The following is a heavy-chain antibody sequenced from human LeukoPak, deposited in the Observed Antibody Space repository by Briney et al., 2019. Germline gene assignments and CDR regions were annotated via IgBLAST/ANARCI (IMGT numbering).Heavy chain of an antibody. Sequence: ASVKVSCKASGYTFTSYGISWVRQAPGQGLEWMGWIGAYNGNTNYAQKLHGRVTMTTDTSTKTAYMELRSLRSDDTAVYYCARAVSSASYSHYWGQGTLVTVSS. J-gene: IGHJ4*02. CDR1: GYTFTSYG. D-gene: IGHD1-26*01. CDR2: IGAYNGNT. CDR3: ARAVSSASYSHY. V-gene: IGHV1-18*01.